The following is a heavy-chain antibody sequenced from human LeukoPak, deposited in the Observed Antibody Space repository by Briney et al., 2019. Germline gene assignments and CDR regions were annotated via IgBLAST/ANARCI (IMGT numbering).Heavy chain of an antibody. V-gene: IGHV4-59*01. CDR3: ARGGGGWNAWFDP. J-gene: IGHJ5*02. Sequence: SETLSLTCTVSGGSISSYYWSWIRQPPGKGLEWIGYIYYSGSTSYNPPLKSRVTISVDTSKNQFSLKLSSVTAADTAVYYCARGGGGWNAWFDPWGQGTLVTVSS. D-gene: IGHD1-1*01. CDR1: GGSISSYY. CDR2: IYYSGST.